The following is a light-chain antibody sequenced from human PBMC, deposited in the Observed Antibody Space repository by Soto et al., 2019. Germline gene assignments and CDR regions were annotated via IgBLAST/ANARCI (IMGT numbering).Light chain of an antibody. J-gene: IGKJ4*01. V-gene: IGKV3-20*01. CDR2: GAS. Sequence: EIMLTQSPGTLSLSPGERATLSCRASQIVTSTYLAWFQQKPGQAPRLLIYGASSRATGIPDRFSGSGSGTDFTVTISRLEPEDFAVYYCQQYGSSFLTFGGGTKVESK. CDR1: QIVTSTY. CDR3: QQYGSSFLT.